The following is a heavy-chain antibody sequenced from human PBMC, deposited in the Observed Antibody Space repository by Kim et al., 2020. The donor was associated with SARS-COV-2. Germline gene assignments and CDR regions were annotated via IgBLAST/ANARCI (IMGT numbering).Heavy chain of an antibody. V-gene: IGHV4-34*01. CDR3: ARRPHIVVVVAATGGMDV. CDR2: INHSGST. Sequence: SETLSLTCAVYGGSFSGYYWSWIRQPPGKGLEWIGEINHSGSTNYNPSLKSRVTISVDTSKNQFSLKLSSVTAADTAVYYCARRPHIVVVVAATGGMDVWGQGTTVTVSS. CDR1: GGSFSGYY. J-gene: IGHJ6*02. D-gene: IGHD2-15*01.